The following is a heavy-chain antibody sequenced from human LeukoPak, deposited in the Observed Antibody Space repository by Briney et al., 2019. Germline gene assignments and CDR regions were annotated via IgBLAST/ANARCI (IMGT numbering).Heavy chain of an antibody. V-gene: IGHV3-74*01. J-gene: IGHJ4*02. CDR2: INSDGSSA. Sequence: GGSLRLSCAASGFAFSSYWMHWVRQAPGEGLVWVSRINSDGSSATYADSVKGRFTISRDNVKNTLYLQMNSLRAEDTAVYYCARGAPSGSYYYWGQGTLVTVSS. CDR3: ARGAPSGSYYY. D-gene: IGHD1-26*01. CDR1: GFAFSSYW.